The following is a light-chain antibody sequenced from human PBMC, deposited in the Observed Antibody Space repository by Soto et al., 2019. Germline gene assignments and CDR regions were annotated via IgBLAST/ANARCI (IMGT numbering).Light chain of an antibody. V-gene: IGKV1-39*01. Sequence: DIQMTQSPSSLSASVGDRVTITCRASQGISTYLVWYQQRQGRAPKLLIYDASSLLSGVPSRFSGSGSGTDFTLTISSLQPEDFATYYCHQSYRTPYTFGQGTKLETK. CDR1: QGISTY. J-gene: IGKJ2*01. CDR3: HQSYRTPYT. CDR2: DAS.